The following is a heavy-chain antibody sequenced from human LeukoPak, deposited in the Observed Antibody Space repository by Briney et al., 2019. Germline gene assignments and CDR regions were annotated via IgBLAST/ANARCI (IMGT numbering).Heavy chain of an antibody. V-gene: IGHV4-59*11. D-gene: IGHD2-15*01. CDR3: ARDAIDGGYYMDV. CDR1: VGCITSHY. CDR2: MYYSGFS. Sequence: PSETLSLTCTVSVGCITSHYWSWIRQPPGKGLEWVGYMYYSGFSNYNPSLKRRVTISIDTSKNQSSLKLSSVTAADTAVYCCARDAIDGGYYMDVWGRGTTVTVSS. J-gene: IGHJ6*03.